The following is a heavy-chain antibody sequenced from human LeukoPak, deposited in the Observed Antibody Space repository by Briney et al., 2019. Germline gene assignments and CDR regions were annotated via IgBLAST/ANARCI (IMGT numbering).Heavy chain of an antibody. J-gene: IGHJ6*02. Sequence: PGGSLRLSCAVSGFSISNYWMTWVRQAPGKGLEWVANIKQDGSEKNYVDSVKGRFTISRDNAKNSVFLQMNSLRVGDTAVYYCAKVDVWGQGTTVTVSS. CDR1: GFSISNYW. V-gene: IGHV3-7*01. CDR2: IKQDGSEK. CDR3: AKVDV.